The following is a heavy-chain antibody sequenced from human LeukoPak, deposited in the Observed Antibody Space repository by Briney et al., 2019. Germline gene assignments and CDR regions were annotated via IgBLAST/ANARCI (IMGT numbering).Heavy chain of an antibody. Sequence: GGSLRLSCAASGFTFSSYSMNWVRQAPGKELEWVSSISSSSSYIYYADSVKGRFTISRDNAKNSLYLQMNSLRAEDTAVYYCARGYYDSSGYYPLWGQGTLVTVSS. CDR2: ISSSSSYI. D-gene: IGHD3-22*01. V-gene: IGHV3-21*01. CDR3: ARGYYDSSGYYPL. CDR1: GFTFSSYS. J-gene: IGHJ4*02.